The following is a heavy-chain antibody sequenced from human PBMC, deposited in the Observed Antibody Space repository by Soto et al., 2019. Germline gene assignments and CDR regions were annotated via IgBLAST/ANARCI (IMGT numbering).Heavy chain of an antibody. J-gene: IGHJ4*02. CDR1: GGSISSGDYY. CDR3: ARAVHYDSSGSHFDY. D-gene: IGHD3-22*01. CDR2: IYYSGST. V-gene: IGHV4-30-4*01. Sequence: SETLSLTCTVSGGSISSGDYYWSWIRQPPGKGLEWIGYIYYSGSTYYNPSLKSRVTISVDTSKNQFSLKLSSVTAADTAVYYCARAVHYDSSGSHFDYWGQGTLVTVSS.